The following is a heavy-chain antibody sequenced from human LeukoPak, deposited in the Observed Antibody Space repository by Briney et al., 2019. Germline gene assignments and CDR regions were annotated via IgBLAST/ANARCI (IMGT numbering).Heavy chain of an antibody. V-gene: IGHV4-61*01. J-gene: IGHJ6*02. Sequence: SETLSLTCTVSGGSVSSGSYYWSWIRQPPGKGLEWIGYISYSGSTNSNPSLKSRVTISVDTSKNQFSLKVTSVTAADTAVYYCAGNYNMDVWGQGTTVTVS. CDR3: AGNYNMDV. CDR1: GGSVSSGSYY. CDR2: ISYSGST.